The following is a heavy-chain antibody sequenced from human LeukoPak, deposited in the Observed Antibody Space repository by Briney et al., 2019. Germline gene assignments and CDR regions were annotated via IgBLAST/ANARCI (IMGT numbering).Heavy chain of an antibody. J-gene: IGHJ3*02. CDR2: IIPIFGTA. Sequence: ASVKVSCKASGGTFSSYAISWVRQAPGQGLEWMGGIIPIFGTANYAQKFQGRVTITADKSTSTAYMELSSLRSEDTVVYYCARDLKLPGISSSWHDDAFDIWGQGTMVTVSS. CDR1: GGTFSSYA. D-gene: IGHD6-13*01. CDR3: ARDLKLPGISSSWHDDAFDI. V-gene: IGHV1-69*06.